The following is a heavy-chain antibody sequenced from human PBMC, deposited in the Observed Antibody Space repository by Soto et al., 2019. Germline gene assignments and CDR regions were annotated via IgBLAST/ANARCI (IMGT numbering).Heavy chain of an antibody. CDR2: IIPIFGTA. V-gene: IGHV1-69*13. Sequence: SVKVSCKASGGTFSSYAISWVRQAPGQGLEWMGGIIPIFGTANYAQKFQGRVTITADESTSTAYMELSSLRSEDTAVYYCARSKGAKYCISTSCVFDYWGQGTLVTVSS. CDR3: ARSKGAKYCISTSCVFDY. D-gene: IGHD2-2*01. J-gene: IGHJ4*02. CDR1: GGTFSSYA.